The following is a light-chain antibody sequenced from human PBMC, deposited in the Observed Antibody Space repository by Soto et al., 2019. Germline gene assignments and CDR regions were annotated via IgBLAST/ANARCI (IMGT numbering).Light chain of an antibody. Sequence: DIVLTQSPGTLSLSPGERATLSCRASQSVSSSHLAWYQQKPGQDPRLFIYGASSRATGIPDRFSGSGSGTDFSLTISRLQPEDFAVYYGQQYGSSLTFGGETKVESK. V-gene: IGKV3-20*01. J-gene: IGKJ4*01. CDR3: QQYGSSLT. CDR1: QSVSSSH. CDR2: GAS.